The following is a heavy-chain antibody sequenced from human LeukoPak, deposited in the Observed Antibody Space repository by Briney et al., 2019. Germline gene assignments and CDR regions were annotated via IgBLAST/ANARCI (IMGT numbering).Heavy chain of an antibody. D-gene: IGHD3-16*01. CDR3: ARDIDRGSYFDY. J-gene: IGHJ4*02. V-gene: IGHV3-20*04. CDR2: INWNGGST. Sequence: GGSLRLSCAASGFTFDDYGMSWVRQAPGKGLEWVSGINWNGGSTGYADSVKGRFTISRDNAKNSLYLQMNSLRSEDTAVFYCARDIDRGSYFDYWGQGTLVTVSS. CDR1: GFTFDDYG.